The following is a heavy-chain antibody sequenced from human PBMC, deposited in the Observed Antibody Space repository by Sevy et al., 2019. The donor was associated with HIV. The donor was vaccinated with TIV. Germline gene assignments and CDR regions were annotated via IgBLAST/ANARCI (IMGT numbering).Heavy chain of an antibody. CDR2: INIYNGNP. Sequence: ASVKVSCKPSGYTFTTFGINWVRQAPGQGLEWMAWINIYNGNPIYAQNLQGRVTLTRDTSTNTAYMELRSLTSDDTAVYYCARMRNLGEPSDPWGQGALVTVSS. CDR3: ARMRNLGEPSDP. D-gene: IGHD3-16*01. J-gene: IGHJ5*02. V-gene: IGHV1-18*01. CDR1: GYTFTTFG.